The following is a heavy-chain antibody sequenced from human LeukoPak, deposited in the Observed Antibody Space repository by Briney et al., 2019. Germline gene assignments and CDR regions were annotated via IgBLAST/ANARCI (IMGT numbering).Heavy chain of an antibody. J-gene: IGHJ2*01. Sequence: PGGSLRLSCAASGCTFSDAWRSWVRQPPEKGLEWVGRIKSKTDGGTTDYAAPVKGRFTISRDDSENTLHLQMNSLKSEDTAVYSCTTGVHTGSRRYFDLWGRGNLVTVSS. CDR2: IKSKTDGGTT. CDR1: GCTFSDAW. CDR3: TTGVHTGSRRYFDL. V-gene: IGHV3-15*01. D-gene: IGHD3-10*01.